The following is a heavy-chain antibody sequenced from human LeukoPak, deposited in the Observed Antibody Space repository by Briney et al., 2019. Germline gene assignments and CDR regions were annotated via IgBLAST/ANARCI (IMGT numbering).Heavy chain of an antibody. CDR3: ARGPFRGTGDGALDS. CDR1: GGSVSNYY. Sequence: SETLSLTCTVSGGSVSNYYWSWIRQPPGKGLEWMGYTYYSGSTHYNPSLTSRVTISVDTSKNQFSLRLTSVTAADTAIYYCARGPFRGTGDGALDSWGQGTMVTVS. V-gene: IGHV4-59*02. J-gene: IGHJ3*02. CDR2: TYYSGST. D-gene: IGHD1-26*01.